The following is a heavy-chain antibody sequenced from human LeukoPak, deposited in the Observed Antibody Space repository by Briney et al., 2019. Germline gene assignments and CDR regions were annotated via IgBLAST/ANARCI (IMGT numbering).Heavy chain of an antibody. CDR2: FIPILNTP. J-gene: IGHJ3*02. Sequence: SVKVSCKASGGTFGTFAITWVRQAPGQGLEWMGTFIPILNTPNYAQKFQARLSITTDYSTGTAYMELSSLRSDDTAVYYCAGELPRDAFDIWGQGTMVTVSS. CDR1: GGTFGTFA. V-gene: IGHV1-69*05. CDR3: AGELPRDAFDI.